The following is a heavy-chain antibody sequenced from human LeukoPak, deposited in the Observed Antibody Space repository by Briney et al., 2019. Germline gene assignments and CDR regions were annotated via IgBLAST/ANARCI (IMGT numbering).Heavy chain of an antibody. CDR2: ISYDGSNK. V-gene: IGHV3-30-3*01. Sequence: LSGGSLRLSCAASGFTFSSYAMHWVRQAPGKGLEWVAVISYDGSNKYYADSVKGRFTISRDNSKNTLYLQMNSLRAEDTAVYYCAAPTPDMYSEWGQGTLVTVSS. D-gene: IGHD6-13*01. J-gene: IGHJ4*02. CDR3: AAPTPDMYSE. CDR1: GFTFSSYA.